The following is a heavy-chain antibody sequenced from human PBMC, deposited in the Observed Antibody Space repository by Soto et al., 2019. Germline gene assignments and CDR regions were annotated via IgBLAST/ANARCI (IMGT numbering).Heavy chain of an antibody. CDR2: ISYDGSNK. D-gene: IGHD3-16*01. V-gene: IGHV3-30*18. Sequence: AGGSLRLSCAASGFTFSSYGMHWVRQAPGKGLEWVAVISYDGSNKYYADSVKGRFTISRDNSKNTLYLQMNSLRAEDTAVYYCAKGEIGTNYYYYGMDVWGQGTTVTVSS. J-gene: IGHJ6*02. CDR1: GFTFSSYG. CDR3: AKGEIGTNYYYYGMDV.